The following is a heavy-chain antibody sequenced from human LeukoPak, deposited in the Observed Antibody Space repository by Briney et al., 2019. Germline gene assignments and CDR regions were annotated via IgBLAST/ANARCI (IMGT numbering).Heavy chain of an antibody. J-gene: IGHJ4*02. CDR1: GGSISSSSYY. V-gene: IGHV4-39*01. Sequence: SETLSLTCTVSGGSISSSSYYWGWIRQPPGKGLEWIGSIYYSGSTYYNPSLKSRVTISVDTSKNQFSLKLSSVTAADTAVYYCARRPRRRYYDILTGQQYYFDYWGQGTLVTVSS. CDR3: ARRPRRRYYDILTGQQYYFDY. D-gene: IGHD3-9*01. CDR2: IYYSGST.